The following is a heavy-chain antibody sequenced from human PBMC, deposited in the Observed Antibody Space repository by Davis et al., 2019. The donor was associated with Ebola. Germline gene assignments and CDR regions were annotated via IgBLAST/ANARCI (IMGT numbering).Heavy chain of an antibody. J-gene: IGHJ4*02. CDR1: GYTFTSYD. CDR2: INPNSGGT. V-gene: IGHV1-2*02. Sequence: ASVKVSCKASGYTFTSYDINWVRQAPGQGLEWMGWINPNSGGTNYAQKFQGRVTMTRDTSISTAYMELSRLRSDDTAVYYCARRVEDIVVVPAAILDYWGQGTLVTVSS. CDR3: ARRVEDIVVVPAAILDY. D-gene: IGHD2-2*02.